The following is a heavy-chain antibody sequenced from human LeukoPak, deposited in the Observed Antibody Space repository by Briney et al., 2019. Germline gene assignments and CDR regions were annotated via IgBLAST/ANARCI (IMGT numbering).Heavy chain of an antibody. J-gene: IGHJ6*03. V-gene: IGHV3-30*02. Sequence: GGSLRLSCAASGFTFSSSDIHWVRQAPGKGLEWVAFIRYDGSNKNYADSVKGRFTISRDNSKNTLYLQMNSLRPEDTAVYYCAKNTMTTYQYYMDVWGKGTTVTISS. CDR1: GFTFSSSD. D-gene: IGHD4-11*01. CDR2: IRYDGSNK. CDR3: AKNTMTTYQYYMDV.